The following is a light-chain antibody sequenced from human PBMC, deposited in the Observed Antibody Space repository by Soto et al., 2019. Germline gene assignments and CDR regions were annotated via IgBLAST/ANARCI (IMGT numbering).Light chain of an antibody. V-gene: IGLV2-14*01. CDR3: SSYTVTATRV. CDR2: EVS. Sequence: QSALTQPASVSGSPGQSITISCTGTSSDIGGYNYVSWYRQYTGKAPKLMIYEVSKRPSGISNRFSGSKSGNTASLTISGLQADDESDYYCSSYTVTATRVFGGGTKLTVL. J-gene: IGLJ2*01. CDR1: SSDIGGYNY.